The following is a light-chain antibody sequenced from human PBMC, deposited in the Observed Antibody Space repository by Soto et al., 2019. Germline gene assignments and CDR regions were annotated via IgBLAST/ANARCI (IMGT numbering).Light chain of an antibody. Sequence: DIQMTQSPSSLSASVGDRVTITCRASQTISTYLNWYQLRPGQAPKLLIYAAATLQGGVPSRFSGCGSGTDFTLTVNSLQPEDFATYYCQQSYSSPYTFGQGTKLEIK. V-gene: IGKV1-39*01. CDR3: QQSYSSPYT. J-gene: IGKJ2*01. CDR1: QTISTY. CDR2: AAA.